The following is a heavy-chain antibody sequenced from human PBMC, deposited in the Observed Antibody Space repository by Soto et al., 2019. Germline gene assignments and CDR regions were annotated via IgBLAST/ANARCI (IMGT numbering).Heavy chain of an antibody. CDR2: ISGSSSTI. V-gene: IGHV3-48*01. CDR1: GFTFSSSG. J-gene: IGHJ5*02. CDR3: ARSHHLYYDISPPWFDP. D-gene: IGHD3-9*01. Sequence: GGSLRLSCAASGFTFSSSGMNWVRQAPGKGLEWVSYISGSSSTIYYADSVKGRVTISVDRSKNQFSLKLSSVTAADTAVYYCARSHHLYYDISPPWFDPWGQGTLVTVSS.